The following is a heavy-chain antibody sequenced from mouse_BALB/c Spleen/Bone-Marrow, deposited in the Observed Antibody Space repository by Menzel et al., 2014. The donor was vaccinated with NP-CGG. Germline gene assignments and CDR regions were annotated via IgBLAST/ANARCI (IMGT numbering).Heavy chain of an antibody. CDR1: GIALSSYD. D-gene: IGHD1-1*02. CDR2: ISSSSIT. Sequence: EESGGRLVTPGTPLTLTCTVSGIALSSYDMSWVRQAPGKGLEXIGIISSSSITWYANWARGRFTISXTSTTVDLRLTSPTTEDTATYFCARVDGSDSGYYYRIWYFNLWGQGTLVTVSS. J-gene: IGHJ2*01. V-gene: IGHV5-6-5*01. CDR3: ARVDGSDSGYYYRIWYFNL.